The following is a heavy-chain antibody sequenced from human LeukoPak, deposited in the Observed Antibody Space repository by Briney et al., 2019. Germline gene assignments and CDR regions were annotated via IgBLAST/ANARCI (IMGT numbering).Heavy chain of an antibody. Sequence: GGSLRLSCAASGFTFSNYSMARVRQAPGKGLEWVSFISSSSSYIYYADSVKGRFTISRDNAKNSLYPQMNSLRTEDTALYYCAHTVTPRYFQFWGQGTLVTVSS. CDR1: GFTFSNYS. J-gene: IGHJ1*01. CDR2: ISSSSSYI. D-gene: IGHD4-17*01. V-gene: IGHV3-21*01. CDR3: AHTVTPRYFQF.